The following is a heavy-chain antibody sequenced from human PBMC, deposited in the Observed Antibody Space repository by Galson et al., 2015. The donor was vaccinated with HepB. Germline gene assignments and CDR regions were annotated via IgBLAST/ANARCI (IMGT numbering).Heavy chain of an antibody. CDR2: IDSDGSNT. CDR1: GFTLSDYW. V-gene: IGHV3-74*01. CDR3: ARDLAHGMEV. J-gene: IGHJ6*02. Sequence: SLRLSCAASGFTLSDYWMHWVRQVPGKGLVWVSYIDSDGSNTNYADSVRGRFTISRDNAKNTLYLQMNSLRGEDTAVYYCARDLAHGMEVWGQGTTVTVSS.